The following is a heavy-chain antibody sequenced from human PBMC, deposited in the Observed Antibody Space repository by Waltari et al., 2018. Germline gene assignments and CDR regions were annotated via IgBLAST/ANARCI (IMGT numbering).Heavy chain of an antibody. CDR1: GCTFTPAW. V-gene: IGHV3-15*01. CDR2: IKSKSDGATT. D-gene: IGHD7-27*01. Sequence: EVQMVESGGGSMKPGDSLRLSCVASGCTFTPAWLTWVRQAPGKGLEWVGRIKSKSDGATTDFAAPVKGRFSISREDSQNMVFLQMNSLRTEDTAVYYCTTLDAPWGGWGHGTLVTVS. CDR3: TTLDAPWGG. J-gene: IGHJ4*01.